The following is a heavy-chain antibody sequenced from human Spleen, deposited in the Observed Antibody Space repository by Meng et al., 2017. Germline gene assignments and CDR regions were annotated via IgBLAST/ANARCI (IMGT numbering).Heavy chain of an antibody. CDR2: INHSGST. CDR3: ARGPTTMAHDFDY. V-gene: IGHV4-34*01. CDR1: GGSFSGYY. Sequence: QVQLQQLGAGLLKPSATLSLTCAGYGGSFSGYYWSCIRQPPGKGLEWIGEINHSGSTNYNPSLESRATISVDTSQNNLSLKLSSVTAADSAVYYCARGPTTMAHDFDYWGQGTLVTVSS. D-gene: IGHD4-11*01. J-gene: IGHJ4*02.